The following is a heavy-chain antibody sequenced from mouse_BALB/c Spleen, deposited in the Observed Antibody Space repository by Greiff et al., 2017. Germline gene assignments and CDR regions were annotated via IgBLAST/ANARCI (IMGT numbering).Heavy chain of an antibody. D-gene: IGHD2-10*02. CDR2: IDPANGNT. CDR3: AGYGNYGRVDY. J-gene: IGHJ4*01. Sequence: VQLKESGAELVKPGASVKLSCTASGFNIKDTYMHWVKQRPEQGLEWIGRIDPANGNTKYDPKFQGKATITADTSSNTAYLQLSSLTSEDTAVYYCAGYGNYGRVDYWGQGTSVTVSS. CDR1: GFNIKDTY. V-gene: IGHV14-3*02.